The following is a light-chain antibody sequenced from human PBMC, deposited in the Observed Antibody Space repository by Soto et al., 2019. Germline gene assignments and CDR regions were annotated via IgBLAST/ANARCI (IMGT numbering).Light chain of an antibody. CDR1: SSDVGSYNL. Sequence: QSALTQPASVSGSPGQSITISCTGTSSDVGSYNLVSWYQQHPGKAPKLMIYEGSKRPSGVANRFSGSKSGNTASLTISGRQADDDADYYCCSYAGSSTGVFGGGTKLTVL. J-gene: IGLJ3*02. V-gene: IGLV2-23*01. CDR3: CSYAGSSTGV. CDR2: EGS.